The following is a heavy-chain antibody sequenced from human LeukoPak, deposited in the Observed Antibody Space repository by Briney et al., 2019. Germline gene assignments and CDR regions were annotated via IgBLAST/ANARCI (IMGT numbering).Heavy chain of an antibody. CDR3: ARNLEYSSSWPLYYYYYYMDV. D-gene: IGHD6-6*01. CDR1: GYTFTSYY. Sequence: ASVKVSCKASGYTFTSYYMHWVRQAPGRGLEWMGIINPSGGSTSYAQKFQGRVTMTRDMSTSTVYMELSSLRSEDTAVYYCARNLEYSSSWPLYYYYYYMDVWGKGTTVTVSS. J-gene: IGHJ6*03. V-gene: IGHV1-46*01. CDR2: INPSGGST.